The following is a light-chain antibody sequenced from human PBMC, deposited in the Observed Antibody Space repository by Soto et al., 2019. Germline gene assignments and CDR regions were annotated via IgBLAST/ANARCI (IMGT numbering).Light chain of an antibody. Sequence: EIVLTHSPATLSLSPWEIATLSCRASQTVSSSLAWYQQKPGQAPRLLIYEASNRATGIPARFSGSGSGADFTLTISSLEPEDFALYYCQQHINWPLTFGGGTKVDI. V-gene: IGKV3-11*01. CDR1: QTVSSS. J-gene: IGKJ4*01. CDR3: QQHINWPLT. CDR2: EAS.